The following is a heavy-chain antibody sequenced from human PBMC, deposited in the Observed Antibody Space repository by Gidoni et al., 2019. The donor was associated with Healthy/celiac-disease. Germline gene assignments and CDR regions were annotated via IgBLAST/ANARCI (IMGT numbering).Heavy chain of an antibody. V-gene: IGHV3-74*01. CDR1: GFPFSSYW. CDR3: ARRCYYYYGMDV. Sequence: EVQLVESGGGLVQPGGSLRLSCAASGFPFSSYWMHWVRQAPGKGLVWVSRINSDGSSTSYADSVKGRFTISRDNAKNTLYLQMNSLRAEDTAVYYCARRCYYYYGMDVWGQGTTVTVSS. J-gene: IGHJ6*02. CDR2: INSDGSST.